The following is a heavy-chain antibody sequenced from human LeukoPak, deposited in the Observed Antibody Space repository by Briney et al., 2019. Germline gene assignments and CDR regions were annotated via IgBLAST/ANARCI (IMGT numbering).Heavy chain of an antibody. V-gene: IGHV3-23*01. Sequence: PGGSLRLSCTASGFTFSANAMIWVRQAPGKGPEWVSPISGGGGSAIYADSVKGRFTISRDNSKYTLFLQMNSLRAEDTAVYYCARDPNGDYIGAFDMWGPGTMVTVSS. CDR1: GFTFSANA. J-gene: IGHJ3*02. CDR2: ISGGGGSA. CDR3: ARDPNGDYIGAFDM. D-gene: IGHD4-17*01.